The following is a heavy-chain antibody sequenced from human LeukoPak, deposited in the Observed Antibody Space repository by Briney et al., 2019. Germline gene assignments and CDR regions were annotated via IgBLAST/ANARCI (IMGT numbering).Heavy chain of an antibody. CDR3: AKDYDYYDSSGHYYFDY. CDR1: GFTFSSYA. D-gene: IGHD3-22*01. CDR2: ISGSGGST. V-gene: IGHV3-23*01. Sequence: GGSLRLSCAASGFTFSSYAMSWVRQAPGKGLEWVSAISGSGGSTYYADSVKGRFTISRDNSKNTLYLQMNSLRAEDTAVYYCAKDYDYYDSSGHYYFDYWGQGTLVTVSS. J-gene: IGHJ4*02.